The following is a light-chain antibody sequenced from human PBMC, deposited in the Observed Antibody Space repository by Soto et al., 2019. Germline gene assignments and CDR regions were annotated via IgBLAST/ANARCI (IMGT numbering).Light chain of an antibody. CDR1: QSVSSSY. Sequence: EIVLTQSPGTLSLSPVEIATLSCISSQSVSSSYLAWYQQKPGQAPRLLIYGASSRATGIPDRFSGSGSGTDFTLTISRLEPEDFAVYYCQQYGSSPWTFGQGTKVDIK. CDR3: QQYGSSPWT. J-gene: IGKJ1*01. V-gene: IGKV3-20*01. CDR2: GAS.